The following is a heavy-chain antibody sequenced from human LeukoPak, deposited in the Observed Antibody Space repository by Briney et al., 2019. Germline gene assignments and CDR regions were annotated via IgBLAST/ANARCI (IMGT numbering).Heavy chain of an antibody. D-gene: IGHD6-6*01. Sequence: PSETLSLTCTVSGGSISSCYWSWIRQPAGKGLEWIGRIYTSGSTNYNPSLKSRVTMSVDTSKNQFSLKLSSVTAADTAVYYCAARIAARPYYYYMDVWGKGTTVTVSS. V-gene: IGHV4-4*07. CDR3: AARIAARPYYYYMDV. CDR1: GGSISSCY. CDR2: IYTSGST. J-gene: IGHJ6*03.